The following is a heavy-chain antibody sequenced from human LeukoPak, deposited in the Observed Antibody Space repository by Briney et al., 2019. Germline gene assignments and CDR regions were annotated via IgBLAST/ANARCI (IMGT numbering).Heavy chain of an antibody. CDR2: FDPEDGET. CDR1: GYTLTELS. CDR3: ATAGGRTVPFDP. Sequence: GASVKVSCKVSGYTLTELSMHWVRQAPGKGLEWMGGFDPEDGETIYAQKFQGRVTMTEDTSTDTAYMELSSLRSEDTAVYYCATAGGRTVPFDPWGQGTLVTVSS. V-gene: IGHV1-24*01. J-gene: IGHJ5*02. D-gene: IGHD1-26*01.